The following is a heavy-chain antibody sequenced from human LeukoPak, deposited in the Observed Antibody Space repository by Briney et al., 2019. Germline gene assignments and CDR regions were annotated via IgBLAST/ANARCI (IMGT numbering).Heavy chain of an antibody. V-gene: IGHV3-7*05. D-gene: IGHD3-3*01. CDR3: ARWNGYYH. CDR1: GFSFSGYY. Sequence: GGSLRLSCAASGFSFSGYYMSWVRQAPGKGLEWVANIKQDGSEKDYLDSVEGRFTISRDNAKNSLYLQMNSLRAEDTAVYYCARWNGYYHWGQGTLVTVSS. J-gene: IGHJ5*02. CDR2: IKQDGSEK.